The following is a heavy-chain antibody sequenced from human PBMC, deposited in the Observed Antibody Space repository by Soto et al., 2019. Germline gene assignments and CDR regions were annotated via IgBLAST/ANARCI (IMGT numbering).Heavy chain of an antibody. CDR1: GFTFSSYA. V-gene: IGHV3-23*01. Sequence: LRLSCAASGFTFSSYAMSWVRQAPGKGLEWVSVISGSGDGTYYADSVKGRFTVSRDNSKNTLYLQMNSLRAEDTALYYCVTRRYIVAVVAASYYFDYWGQGTLVTVS. D-gene: IGHD2-15*01. CDR3: VTRRYIVAVVAASYYFDY. J-gene: IGHJ4*02. CDR2: ISGSGDGT.